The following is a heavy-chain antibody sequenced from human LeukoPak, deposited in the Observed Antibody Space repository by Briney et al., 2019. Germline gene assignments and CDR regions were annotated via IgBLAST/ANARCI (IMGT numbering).Heavy chain of an antibody. J-gene: IGHJ4*02. CDR1: GFSFSGHW. Sequence: RPGGSLRLSCTASGFSFSGHWMHWARQLPGKGLVWVSRISPTGSTTSYADSVKGRFTVSRDNAKNTLYLQVNNLRAEDTAVYYCARGPNSNWSGLDFWGQGTLLTVSS. V-gene: IGHV3-74*01. CDR3: ARGPNSNWSGLDF. D-gene: IGHD6-6*01. CDR2: ISPTGSTT.